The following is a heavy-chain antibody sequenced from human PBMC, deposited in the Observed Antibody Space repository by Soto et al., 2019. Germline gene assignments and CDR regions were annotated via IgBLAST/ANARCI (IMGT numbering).Heavy chain of an antibody. J-gene: IGHJ3*02. CDR3: AKGYGGAFDI. D-gene: IGHD5-18*01. CDR2: ISGSGSST. V-gene: IGHV3-23*01. CDR1: GFTFSSYS. Sequence: GGSLRLSCAASGFTFSSYSMNWVRQAPGKGLEWVSSISGSGSSTYYADSVKGRFTVSRDNAKNTLYLQMNSLRAEDTAVYYCAKGYGGAFDIWGQGTMVTVSS.